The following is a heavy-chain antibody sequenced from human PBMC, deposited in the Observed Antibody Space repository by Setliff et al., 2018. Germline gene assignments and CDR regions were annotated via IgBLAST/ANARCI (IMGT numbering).Heavy chain of an antibody. CDR2: ISGYTGNT. D-gene: IGHD3-3*01. V-gene: IGHV1-18*01. J-gene: IGHJ4*02. CDR1: GFSFSNYG. CDR3: ARVPRLEWLLPTFDS. Sequence: SVKVSCKASGFSFSNYGITWVRQAPGRGLEWLGWISGYTGNTNSVQKLRGRVTMTTDTSTSTAYLELGSLTTDDTAVYYCARVPRLEWLLPTFDSWGQGTLVTVSS.